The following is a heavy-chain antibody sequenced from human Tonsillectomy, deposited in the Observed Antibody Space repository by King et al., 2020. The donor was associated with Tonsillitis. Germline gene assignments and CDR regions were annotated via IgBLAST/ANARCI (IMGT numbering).Heavy chain of an antibody. D-gene: IGHD6-19*01. CDR3: ARRAVTYYYYYMDV. V-gene: IGHV4-39*01. CDR2: IYYSGST. Sequence: QLQESGPGLVKPSETLSLTCTVSGGSISSSSYYWGWIRQPPGQGLEWIGSIYYSGSTYYNPSLKSRVTISVDTSKNQFSLKLSSVTAADTAVYYCARRAVTYYYYYMDVWGKGTTVTVSS. CDR1: GGSISSSSYY. J-gene: IGHJ6*03.